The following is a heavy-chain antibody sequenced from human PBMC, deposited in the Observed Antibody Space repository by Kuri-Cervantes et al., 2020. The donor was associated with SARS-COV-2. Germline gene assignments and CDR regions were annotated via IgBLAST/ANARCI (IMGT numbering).Heavy chain of an antibody. Sequence: ASVKVSCKASGGTFSSAIISWVRQAPGQGLEWMGVINPSGGSTSYAQKFQGRVTMTRDTSTSTVYMAMSSLRYEDTAGYYCAGGSRDYGDPRGFDYWGQGTLVTVSS. CDR3: AGGSRDYGDPRGFDY. J-gene: IGHJ4*02. D-gene: IGHD4-17*01. V-gene: IGHV1-46*01. CDR2: INPSGGST. CDR1: GGTFSSAI.